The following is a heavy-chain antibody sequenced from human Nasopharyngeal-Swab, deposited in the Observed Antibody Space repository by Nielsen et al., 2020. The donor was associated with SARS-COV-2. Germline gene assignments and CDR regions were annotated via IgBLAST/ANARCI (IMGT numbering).Heavy chain of an antibody. CDR3: AREGLGYYGSGGPYGMDV. V-gene: IGHV1-18*01. D-gene: IGHD3-10*01. CDR2: ISAYNGNT. Sequence: WVRQAPGQGLEGMGWISAYNGNTNYAQKFQGRVTMTRDTSTSTVYMELSSLRSEDTAVYYCAREGLGYYGSGGPYGMDVWGQGTTVTVSS. J-gene: IGHJ6*02.